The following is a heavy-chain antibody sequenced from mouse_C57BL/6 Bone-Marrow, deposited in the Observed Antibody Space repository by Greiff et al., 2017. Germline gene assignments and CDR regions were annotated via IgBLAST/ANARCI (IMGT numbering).Heavy chain of an antibody. CDR1: GFTFSSYG. CDR2: ISSGGSYT. CDR3: ARRYGSSWFAY. J-gene: IGHJ3*01. V-gene: IGHV5-6*02. D-gene: IGHD1-1*01. Sequence: EVKVVESGGDLVKPGGSLKLSCAASGFTFSSYGMSWVRQTPDKRLEWVATISSGGSYTYYPDSVKGRFTISRDNAKNTLYLQMSSLKSEDTAMYYWARRYGSSWFAYWGQGTLVTVSA.